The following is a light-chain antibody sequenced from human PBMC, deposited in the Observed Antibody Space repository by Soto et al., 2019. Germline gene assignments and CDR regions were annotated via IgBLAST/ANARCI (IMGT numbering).Light chain of an antibody. CDR3: QQTFSPDVT. Sequence: DIHLTQSPSSLSAAVGDRVTITCRASQSILTYLNWLQQKAGKAPEVLIYGASGLRSGVPSRFTGSGSATDFTLTITRLQREDAGTYFCQQTFSPDVTFGGGTKV. CDR2: GAS. J-gene: IGKJ4*01. CDR1: QSILTY. V-gene: IGKV1-39*01.